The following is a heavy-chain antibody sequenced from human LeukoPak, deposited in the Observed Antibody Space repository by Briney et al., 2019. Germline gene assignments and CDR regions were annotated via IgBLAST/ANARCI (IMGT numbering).Heavy chain of an antibody. V-gene: IGHV3-21*04. D-gene: IGHD6-19*01. CDR2: ISSSSSYI. CDR1: GFTFSSYS. CDR3: ARDRATGQWLGTVDY. J-gene: IGHJ4*02. Sequence: GGSLRLSCAASGFTFSSYSMNWVRQAPGKGLEWVSSISSSSSYIYYADSVKGRFTISRDNAKNSLYLQMNSLRADDTAVYCCARDRATGQWLGTVDYWGQGTLVTVSS.